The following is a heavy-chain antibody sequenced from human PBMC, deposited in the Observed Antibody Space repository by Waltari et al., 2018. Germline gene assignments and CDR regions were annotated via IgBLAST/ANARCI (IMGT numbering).Heavy chain of an antibody. CDR2: IYHSGST. V-gene: IGHV4-38-2*01. CDR1: GYSISSGYY. J-gene: IGHJ5*02. CDR3: ARQDGGYCSGGSCSNWFDP. D-gene: IGHD2-15*01. Sequence: QVQLQESGPGLVKPSETLSLTCAVSGYSISSGYYWGWIRQPPGKGLEWMGSIYHSGSTSYNPSLKIRVTISVDTSKNQFSLKLSSVTAADTAVYYCARQDGGYCSGGSCSNWFDPWGQGTLVTVSS.